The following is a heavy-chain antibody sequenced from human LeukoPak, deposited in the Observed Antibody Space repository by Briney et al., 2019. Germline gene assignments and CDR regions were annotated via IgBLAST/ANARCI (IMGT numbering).Heavy chain of an antibody. J-gene: IGHJ4*02. CDR1: GYTFTGYY. Sequence: ASVKVSFKASGYTFTGYYIHWVRQAPGQGLEWMGWINPNSGGTNYAQKFQGRVTMTRDTSISTAYMELSRLTSDDTAVYYCARDAIVRDYSNSDYWGQGTLVTVSS. V-gene: IGHV1-2*02. CDR3: ARDAIVRDYSNSDY. D-gene: IGHD4-11*01. CDR2: INPNSGGT.